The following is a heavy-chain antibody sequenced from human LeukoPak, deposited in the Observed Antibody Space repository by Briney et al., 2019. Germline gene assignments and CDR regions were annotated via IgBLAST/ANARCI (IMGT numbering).Heavy chain of an antibody. CDR2: INHSGST. V-gene: IGHV4-34*01. CDR1: GGSISSYY. CDR3: ARAPENVDTAQNWFDP. J-gene: IGHJ5*02. D-gene: IGHD5-18*01. Sequence: SETLSLTCTVSGGSISSYYWSWIRQPPGKGLEWIGEINHSGSTNYNPSLKSRVTISVDTSKNQFSLKLSSVTAADTAVYYCARAPENVDTAQNWFDPWGQGTLVTVSS.